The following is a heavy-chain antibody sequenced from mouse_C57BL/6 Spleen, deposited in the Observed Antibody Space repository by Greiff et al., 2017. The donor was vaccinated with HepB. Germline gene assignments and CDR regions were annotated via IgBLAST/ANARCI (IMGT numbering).Heavy chain of an antibody. CDR2: IDPETGGT. Sequence: QVQLKESGAELVKPGASVKISCKASGYAFSSYWMHWVKQTPVHGLEWIGAIDPETGGTAYNQKFKGKAILTADKSSSTAYMELRSLTSEDSAVYYCTRDYGYFDYWGQGTTLTVSS. D-gene: IGHD1-1*02. V-gene: IGHV1-15*01. CDR1: GYAFSSYW. CDR3: TRDYGYFDY. J-gene: IGHJ2*01.